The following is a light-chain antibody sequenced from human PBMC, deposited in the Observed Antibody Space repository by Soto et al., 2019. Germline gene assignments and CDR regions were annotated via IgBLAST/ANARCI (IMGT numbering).Light chain of an antibody. CDR1: TSNIGNNY. V-gene: IGLV1-51*01. CDR3: GAWDSSLSGVL. CDR2: DTN. J-gene: IGLJ2*01. Sequence: SVLTEPPSVSAAPGQQVTISCSGETSNIGNNYVSWYQQLPGAAPKLLIYDTNNRPSEIPDRFSGSRSGTSATLAITGLQTGDEGVYYCGAWDSSLSGVLFGGGTKLTVL.